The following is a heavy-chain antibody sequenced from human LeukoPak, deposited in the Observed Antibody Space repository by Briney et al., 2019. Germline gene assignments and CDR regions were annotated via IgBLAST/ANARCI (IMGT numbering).Heavy chain of an antibody. V-gene: IGHV4-61*02. CDR2: IYTSGST. J-gene: IGHJ4*02. D-gene: IGHD6-13*01. CDR1: GGSISSGSYY. CDR3: ASEYSSSSPFDY. Sequence: SETLSLTCIVSGGSISSGSYYWSWIRQPAGKGLEWIGRIYTSGSTNYNPSLKSRVTIAVDTSKNQLSLKLSSVNAADTAVYYCASEYSSSSPFDYWGQGTLVTVSS.